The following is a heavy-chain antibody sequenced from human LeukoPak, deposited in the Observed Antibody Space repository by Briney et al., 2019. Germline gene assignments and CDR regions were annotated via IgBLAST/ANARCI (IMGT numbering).Heavy chain of an antibody. J-gene: IGHJ3*02. CDR3: ARDPNGDYIGTFDM. Sequence: GGSLRLSCAASGFTFSSYAMSWVRQAPGKGLEWVSAISGSGGSTYYADSVKGRFTISRDNSKNTLYLQMNSLRVEDTAVYFCARDPNGDYIGTFDMWGRGTMVSVSS. CDR2: ISGSGGST. CDR1: GFTFSSYA. D-gene: IGHD4-17*01. V-gene: IGHV3-23*01.